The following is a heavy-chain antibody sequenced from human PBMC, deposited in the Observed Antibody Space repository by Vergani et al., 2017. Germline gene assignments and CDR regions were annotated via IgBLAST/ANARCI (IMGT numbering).Heavy chain of an antibody. CDR1: GGTFSSYA. D-gene: IGHD1-26*01. V-gene: IGHV1-69*06. J-gene: IGHJ4*02. CDR3: ARHPPGTVGTIFFDY. CDR2: IIPIFGTA. Sequence: QVQLVQSGAEVKKPGSSVKVSCKASGGTFSSYAISWVRQAPGQGLEWMGGIIPIFGTANYAQKFQGRVTMTTDTSTSTAYMELRSLRSDDTAVYYCARHPPGTVGTIFFDYWGQGTLVTVSS.